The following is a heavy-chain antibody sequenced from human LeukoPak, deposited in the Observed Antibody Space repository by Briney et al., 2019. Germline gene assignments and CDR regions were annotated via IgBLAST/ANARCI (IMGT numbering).Heavy chain of an antibody. Sequence: GGSLRLSCAASGFTFSSYSMNWVRQAPGKGLEWVSSISSSSSYIYYADSVKGRFTISRDNAKNSLYLQMNSLRSDDTAVYYCARPEGYYYGSGSYLDYWGQGTLVTVSS. V-gene: IGHV3-21*04. J-gene: IGHJ4*02. CDR3: ARPEGYYYGSGSYLDY. CDR2: ISSSSSYI. D-gene: IGHD3-10*01. CDR1: GFTFSSYS.